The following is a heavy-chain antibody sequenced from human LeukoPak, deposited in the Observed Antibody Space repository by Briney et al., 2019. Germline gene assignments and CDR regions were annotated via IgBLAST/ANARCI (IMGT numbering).Heavy chain of an antibody. V-gene: IGHV3-7*01. D-gene: IGHD2-2*01. Sequence: GGSLRLSCAASGFTFSSYWMSWVRQAPGKGLEWVANIKQDGSEKYYVDSVKGRFTISRDNAKNSLYLQMNSLRAGDTAVYYCARQYCSSTSCYQYYFDYWGQGTLVTVSS. CDR1: GFTFSSYW. CDR2: IKQDGSEK. J-gene: IGHJ4*02. CDR3: ARQYCSSTSCYQYYFDY.